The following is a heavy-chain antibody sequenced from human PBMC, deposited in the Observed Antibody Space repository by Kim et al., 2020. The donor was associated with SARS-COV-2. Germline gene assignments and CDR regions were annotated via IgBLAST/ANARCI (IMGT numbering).Heavy chain of an antibody. Sequence: SETLSLTCTVSGGSISSGGYYWSWIRQHPGKGLEWIGYIYYSGSTYYNPSLKSRVTISVDTSKNQFSLKLSSVTAADTAVYYCARGARGSGYDVQRWDYWGQGTLVTVSS. CDR3: ARGARGSGYDVQRWDY. V-gene: IGHV4-31*03. J-gene: IGHJ4*02. CDR1: GGSISSGGYY. CDR2: IYYSGST. D-gene: IGHD5-12*01.